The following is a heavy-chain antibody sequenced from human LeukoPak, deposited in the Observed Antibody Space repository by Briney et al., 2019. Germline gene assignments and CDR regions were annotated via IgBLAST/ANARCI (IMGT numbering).Heavy chain of an antibody. CDR2: MKHNTDGDTT. CDR3: ITPLPYSAQ. J-gene: IGHJ4*02. CDR1: GFIFSHDY. Sequence: PGGSLRLSCAASGFIFSHDYMNWVRQAPGKGLEWVVRMKHNTDGDTTAYAAPGKGRFSISRDYSKIMLYLQMNSLKTEDTPVYYCITPLPYSAQGGQGTLVTVSS. D-gene: IGHD2-21*01. V-gene: IGHV3-15*07.